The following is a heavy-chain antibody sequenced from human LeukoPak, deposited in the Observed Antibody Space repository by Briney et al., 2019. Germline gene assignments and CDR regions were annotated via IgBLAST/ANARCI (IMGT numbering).Heavy chain of an antibody. Sequence: GGSLRLSCAASGFTFSSYEMNWVRQAPGKGLEWVSYISSSGSTIYYADSVKGRFTISRDNAKNSLYLQMNSLRAEDTAVYYCARDRGWDAFDIWSQGTMVTVSS. D-gene: IGHD6-19*01. CDR1: GFTFSSYE. V-gene: IGHV3-48*03. J-gene: IGHJ3*02. CDR3: ARDRGWDAFDI. CDR2: ISSSGSTI.